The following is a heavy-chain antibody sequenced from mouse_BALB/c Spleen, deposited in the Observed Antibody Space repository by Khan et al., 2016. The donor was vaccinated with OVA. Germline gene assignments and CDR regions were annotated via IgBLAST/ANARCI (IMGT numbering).Heavy chain of an antibody. V-gene: IGHV5-6-5*01. J-gene: IGHJ4*01. CDR3: TRLGDY. Sequence: EVKLVESGGGLVKPGGSLKLSCAASGFTFSSYAVSWIRQTPEKRLEWVASINSGGSTYYPDSVKGRFTISRDDARNILYLQMSSLRSEDTAMYYCTRLGDYWGQGTSVTVAA. CDR2: INSGGST. CDR1: GFTFSSYA.